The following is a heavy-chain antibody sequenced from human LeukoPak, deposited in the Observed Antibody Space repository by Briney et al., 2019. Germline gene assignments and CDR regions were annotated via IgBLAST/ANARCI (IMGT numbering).Heavy chain of an antibody. CDR2: ISYDGSNK. J-gene: IGHJ3*02. CDR3: ARGDPDISFAVAGEAFDI. CDR1: GFTFSSYA. D-gene: IGHD6-19*01. Sequence: GGSLRLSCAASGFTFSSYAMHWVRQAPGKGLEWVAVISYDGSNKYYADSVKGRFIISRDNSKNTLYLQMNSLRGDDTAVYYCARGDPDISFAVAGEAFDIWGQGTMVTVSS. V-gene: IGHV3-30*04.